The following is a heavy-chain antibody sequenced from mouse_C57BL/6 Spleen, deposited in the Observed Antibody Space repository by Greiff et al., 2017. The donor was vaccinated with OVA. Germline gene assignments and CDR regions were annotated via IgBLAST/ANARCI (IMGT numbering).Heavy chain of an antibody. Sequence: VQLVESGAELVRPGASVTLSCKASGYTFTDYEMHWVKQTPVHGLEWIGAIDPETGGTAYNQKFKGKAILTADKSSSTAYMELRSLTSEDSAVYYCTREGDYDPFAYWGQGTLVTVSA. CDR1: GYTFTDYE. CDR3: TREGDYDPFAY. J-gene: IGHJ3*01. CDR2: IDPETGGT. D-gene: IGHD2-4*01. V-gene: IGHV1-15*01.